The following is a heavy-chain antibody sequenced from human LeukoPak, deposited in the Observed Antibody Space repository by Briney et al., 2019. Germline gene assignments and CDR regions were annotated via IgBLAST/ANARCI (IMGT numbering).Heavy chain of an antibody. V-gene: IGHV3-30*04. D-gene: IGHD4-23*01. J-gene: IGHJ4*02. CDR2: ISYDGSNK. CDR3: DSTQAVTVARGGGFHY. Sequence: SGRSLRLSCAASGFTFSISAMHWVRQAPGKGLDWVAVISYDGSNKYYADSVKGRFTISRDNSKNTLYLQMNSLRAEDTAVYYCDSTQAVTVARGGGFHYWGQGTLVTVSS. CDR1: GFTFSISA.